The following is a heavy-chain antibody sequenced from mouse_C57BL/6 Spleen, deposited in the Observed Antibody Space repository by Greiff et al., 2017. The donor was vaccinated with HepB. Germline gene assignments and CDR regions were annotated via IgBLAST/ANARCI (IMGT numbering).Heavy chain of an antibody. CDR2: IDPETGGT. V-gene: IGHV1-15*01. J-gene: IGHJ4*01. D-gene: IGHD1-1*01. CDR1: GYTFTDYE. CDR3: TRELLRFMDY. Sequence: QVQLQQSGAELVRPGASVTLSCKASGYTFTDYEMHWVKQTPVHGLEWIGAIDPETGGTAYNQKFKGKAILTADKSSSTAYMELRSLTSEDSAVYYCTRELLRFMDYWGQGTSVTVSS.